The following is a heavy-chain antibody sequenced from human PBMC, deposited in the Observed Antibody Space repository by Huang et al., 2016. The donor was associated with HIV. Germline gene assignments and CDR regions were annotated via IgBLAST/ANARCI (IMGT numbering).Heavy chain of an antibody. D-gene: IGHD2-15*01. J-gene: IGHJ4*02. CDR1: GFTFSSYG. V-gene: IGHV3-30*02. CDR3: AKVTLGFDY. Sequence: QVQLVESGGGVVQPGGSLILSCATSGFTFSSYGMHWVRQAPGLGLEGVAFRKYDGTKKYYADSVKGRFNISRDNSKNKLHLQMNNLRVEDTAAYFCAKVTLGFDYWGQGTWVTVSS. CDR2: RKYDGTKK.